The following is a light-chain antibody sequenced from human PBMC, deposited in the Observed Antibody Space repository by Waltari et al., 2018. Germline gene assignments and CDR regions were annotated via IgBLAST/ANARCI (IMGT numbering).Light chain of an antibody. CDR3: QQYGSSPGT. Sequence: VLTQSSGTLSLSPGARATLSCRASQSVSSSYFAWYQQKPGQAPRLLIYGASSRATGISDRFSGSGSGPDVTLTISRLEPEEFAVYDCQQYGSSPGTFGQGTKVEIK. V-gene: IGKV3-20*01. J-gene: IGKJ1*01. CDR1: QSVSSSY. CDR2: GAS.